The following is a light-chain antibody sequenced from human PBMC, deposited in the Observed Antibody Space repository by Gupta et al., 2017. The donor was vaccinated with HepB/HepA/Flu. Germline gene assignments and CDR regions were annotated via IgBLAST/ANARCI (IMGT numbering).Light chain of an antibody. J-gene: IGKJ2*01. V-gene: IGKV1-39*01. CDR2: GAS. CDR3: QQNDNSTIYT. CDR1: QRISKY. Sequence: DIQMTQSPSSLSASVGDRVTITCRASQRISKYLNWYQQKPGKAPKLLIYGASSLQSGVPSRFIGSGCGTDCTLTISSRQPEDFAAYYCQQNDNSTIYTFGQGTKLEIK.